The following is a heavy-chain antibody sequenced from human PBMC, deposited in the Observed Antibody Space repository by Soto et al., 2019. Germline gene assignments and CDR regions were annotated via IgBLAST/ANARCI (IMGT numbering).Heavy chain of an antibody. CDR3: AREWELLLALDY. CDR2: ISYDGSNK. Sequence: GGSLRLSCAASGFTSSSYAMHWVRQAPGKGLEWVAVISYDGSNKYYADSVKGRFTISRDNSKNTLYLQMNSLRAEDTAVYYCAREWELLLALDYWGQGTLVTVSS. D-gene: IGHD1-26*01. V-gene: IGHV3-30-3*01. J-gene: IGHJ4*02. CDR1: GFTSSSYA.